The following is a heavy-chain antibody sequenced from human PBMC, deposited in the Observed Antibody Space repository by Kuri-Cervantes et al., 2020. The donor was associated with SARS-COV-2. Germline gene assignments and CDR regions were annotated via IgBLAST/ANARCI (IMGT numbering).Heavy chain of an antibody. CDR2: IYYSGST. D-gene: IGHD4-17*01. CDR1: GGSISSSSYY. Sequence: LRLSCTVSGGSISSSSYYWGWIRQPPGKGLEWIGSIYYSGSTYYNPSLKSRVTISVDTSKNQFSLKLSSVTAADTAVYYCARTTYGDYYWYGMDVWGQGTTVTVSS. CDR3: ARTTYGDYYWYGMDV. J-gene: IGHJ6*02. V-gene: IGHV4-39*01.